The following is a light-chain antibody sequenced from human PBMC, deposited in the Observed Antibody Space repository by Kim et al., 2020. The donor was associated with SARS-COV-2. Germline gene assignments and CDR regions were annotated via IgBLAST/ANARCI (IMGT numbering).Light chain of an antibody. CDR2: AAS. Sequence: AVVDSVPCTCRARQGISNYFAWYQHKPGKVPKLLIFAASAVHSGVPSRFSGGGSGTDFTLTISGLRPEDGATYYCHMYNNAPWTFGQGTKVDIK. CDR3: HMYNNAPWT. V-gene: IGKV1-27*01. CDR1: QGISNY. J-gene: IGKJ1*01.